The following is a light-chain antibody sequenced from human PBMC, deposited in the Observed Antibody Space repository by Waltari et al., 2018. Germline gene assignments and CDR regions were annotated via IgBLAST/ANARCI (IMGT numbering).Light chain of an antibody. CDR3: QQYYNTPPT. Sequence: DIVMTQSSDSPTVSPRERATITFRSSQSVSDHVNNKNYLAWYRQKPRQPPKLLISWASTREFGVPDRFSGSGSGTEFTLTISSLQPEDVAVYYCQQYYNTPPTFGQGTKVEIK. CDR2: WAS. CDR1: QSVSDHVNNKNY. V-gene: IGKV4-1*01. J-gene: IGKJ1*01.